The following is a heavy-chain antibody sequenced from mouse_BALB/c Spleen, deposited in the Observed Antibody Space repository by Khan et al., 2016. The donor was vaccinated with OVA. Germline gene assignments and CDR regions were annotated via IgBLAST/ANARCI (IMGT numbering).Heavy chain of an antibody. J-gene: IGHJ2*01. CDR2: IYPGISDT. D-gene: IGHD2-4*01. CDR1: GYSFASYW. Sequence: VQLKQSGTVLARPGASVKMSCKASGYSFASYWMHWIKQRPGQGLEWIGTIYPGISDTRYNQKFKGKATLTAVSSASTAYMDFSSLTNEDSAVYYCTRSYDSYYCDYWGQGTTLIVSS. CDR3: TRSYDSYYCDY. V-gene: IGHV1-5*01.